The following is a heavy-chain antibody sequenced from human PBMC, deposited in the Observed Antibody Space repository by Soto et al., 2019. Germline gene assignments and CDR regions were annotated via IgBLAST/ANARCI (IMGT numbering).Heavy chain of an antibody. CDR2: IIPIFGTA. J-gene: IGHJ6*02. Sequence: QVQLVQSGAEVKKPGSSVKVSCKASGGTFSSYAISWVRQAPGQGLEWMGGIIPIFGTANYAQKFQGRVTITADESTSTAYMELSSLRSEDTAVYYCARDPISRTSTLYPQSYYYGMDVWGQGTTVTVSS. V-gene: IGHV1-69*01. CDR3: ARDPISRTSTLYPQSYYYGMDV. CDR1: GGTFSSYA.